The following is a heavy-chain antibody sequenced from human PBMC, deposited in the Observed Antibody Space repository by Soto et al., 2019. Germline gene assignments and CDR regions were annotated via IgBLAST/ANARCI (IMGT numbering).Heavy chain of an antibody. V-gene: IGHV4-30-4*01. D-gene: IGHD3-3*01. CDR3: ARGGYDFWSGYYMGDWFDP. J-gene: IGHJ5*02. CDR2: IYYSGST. Sequence: SETLSLTCTVSGGSISSGDYYWSWIRQPPGKGLEWIGYIYYSGSTYYNPSLKSRVTISVDTSKNQFSLKLSSVTAADTAVYYCARGGYDFWSGYYMGDWFDPWGQGTLVTVS. CDR1: GGSISSGDYY.